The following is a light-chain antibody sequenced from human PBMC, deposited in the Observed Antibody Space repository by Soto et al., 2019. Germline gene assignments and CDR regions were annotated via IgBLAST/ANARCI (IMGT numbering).Light chain of an antibody. CDR1: QSVRSNY. CDR3: QQYGSSYT. CDR2: GTS. Sequence: EIVLTQSPGTLSLSPGERATLSCRASQSVRSNYFAWYQQQPGQAPRLLIYGTSTRDTGIPDRFSGSGSGTDFTLTISRLEPEDFAVYYCQQYGSSYTFGPGTKVEIK. J-gene: IGKJ3*01. V-gene: IGKV3-20*01.